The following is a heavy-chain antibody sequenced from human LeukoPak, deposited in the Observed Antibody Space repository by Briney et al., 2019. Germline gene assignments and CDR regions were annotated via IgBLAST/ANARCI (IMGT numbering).Heavy chain of an antibody. CDR3: ARLFGSGWPGYFYYAMDV. D-gene: IGHD6-19*01. Sequence: GGSLRLSCAASGITVNSAYISWVRQAPGKGLEWVSVAYSDGNTYYAGSVKGRFTISRDNSKNTLFLQMNSLRAEDTAVYYCARLFGSGWPGYFYYAMDVWGQGTTVAVSS. J-gene: IGHJ6*02. CDR2: AYSDGNT. CDR1: GITVNSAY. V-gene: IGHV3-66*04.